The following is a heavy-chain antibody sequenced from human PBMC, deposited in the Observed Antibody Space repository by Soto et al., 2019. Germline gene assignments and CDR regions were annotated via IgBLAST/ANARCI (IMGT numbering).Heavy chain of an antibody. CDR3: AGHGGSSRPRSSYYYYYGMDV. CDR1: GYSFTSYW. CDR2: IYPGDSDT. Sequence: GESLKISCKGSGYSFTSYWIGWVRQMPGKGLEWMGIIYPGDSDTRYSPSFQGQVTISADKSISTAYLQWSSLKASDTAMYYCAGHGGSSRPRSSYYYYYGMDVWGQGTTVTVSS. J-gene: IGHJ6*02. D-gene: IGHD2-15*01. V-gene: IGHV5-51*01.